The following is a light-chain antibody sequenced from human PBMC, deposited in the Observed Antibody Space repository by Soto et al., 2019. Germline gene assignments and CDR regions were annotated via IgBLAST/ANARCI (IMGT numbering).Light chain of an antibody. CDR3: QQFYGTPLT. J-gene: IGKJ4*01. V-gene: IGKV4-1*01. Sequence: DIVMTQSPDSLAVSLGERATINCKSSQSVLYSSNNKNDLAWYQQKPGQPPKLILYWASTRESGVPDRFSGSGSGTDFTLTISSLQAEDVAVYYCQQFYGTPLTFGGGTKVEIK. CDR1: QSVLYSSNNKND. CDR2: WAS.